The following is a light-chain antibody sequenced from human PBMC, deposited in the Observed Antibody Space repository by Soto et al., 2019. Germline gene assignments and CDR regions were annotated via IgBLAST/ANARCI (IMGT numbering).Light chain of an antibody. CDR2: DAS. CDR1: QSISSW. Sequence: DIQMTQSPSTLSASVGDRVTITCRASQSISSWLAWYQQKPGKAPKLLIYDASSLESGVPSRFSGSGSGTEFTLTISGLQPEDFATYYCQQSYSTPPWTFGQRTKVDIK. V-gene: IGKV1-5*01. J-gene: IGKJ1*01. CDR3: QQSYSTPPWT.